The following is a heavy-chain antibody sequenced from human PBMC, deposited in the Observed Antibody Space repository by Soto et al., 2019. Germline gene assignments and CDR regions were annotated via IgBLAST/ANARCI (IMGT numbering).Heavy chain of an antibody. CDR3: ARVKAGSGWDTYVGFDY. CDR1: GYTFTSYG. V-gene: IGHV1-18*01. CDR2: ISAYNGNT. D-gene: IGHD6-19*01. J-gene: IGHJ4*02. Sequence: ASVKVSCKASGYTFTSYGISWVRQAPGQGLEWMGWISAYNGNTNYAQKLQGRVTMTTDTSTSTAYMELRSLRSDDTAVYYCARVKAGSGWDTYVGFDYWGQGTLVTVSS.